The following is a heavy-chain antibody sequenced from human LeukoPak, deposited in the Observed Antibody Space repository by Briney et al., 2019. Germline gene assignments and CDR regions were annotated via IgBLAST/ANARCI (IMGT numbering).Heavy chain of an antibody. V-gene: IGHV1-69*13. CDR2: IIPMFGTA. J-gene: IGHJ1*01. Sequence: SVKVSCKASGGTFISYAISWVRQAPGRGLEWMGGIIPMFGTAKYAQKFQGRVTITADESTSTAYMELRSLRSEDTAVYYCARDSSEFRSLIPHWGQGTLVTVSS. CDR1: GGTFISYA. D-gene: IGHD2-21*01. CDR3: ARDSSEFRSLIPH.